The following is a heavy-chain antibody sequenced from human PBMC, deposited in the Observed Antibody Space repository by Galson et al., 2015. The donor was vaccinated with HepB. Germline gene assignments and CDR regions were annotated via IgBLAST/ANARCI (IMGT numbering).Heavy chain of an antibody. J-gene: IGHJ3*02. CDR3: ARDSRPAGELLEAHDAFDI. CDR2: IYSGGST. D-gene: IGHD1-26*01. CDR1: GFTVSSNY. V-gene: IGHV3-66*01. Sequence: SLRLSCAASGFTVSSNYMSWVRQAPGKGLEWVSVIYSGGSTYYADSVKGRFTISRDNSKNTLYLQMNSLRAEDTAVYYCARDSRPAGELLEAHDAFDIWGQGTMVTVSS.